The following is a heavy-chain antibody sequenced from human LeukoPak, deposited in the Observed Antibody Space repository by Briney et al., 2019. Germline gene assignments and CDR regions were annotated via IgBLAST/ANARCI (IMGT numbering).Heavy chain of an antibody. J-gene: IGHJ4*02. CDR2: INQSGNT. CDR1: SGSFSGYY. D-gene: IGHD1-26*01. CDR3: ARGGLKWELLPLRARKSYYFDY. Sequence: SETLSLTCAVYSGSFSGYYWSWIRQPPGKGLEWIGEINQSGNTKYCSSFKSRVTISVETSKNQFSLKLSSVTAADTAVYFCARGGLKWELLPLRARKSYYFDYWGQGTLVTVSS. V-gene: IGHV4-34*01.